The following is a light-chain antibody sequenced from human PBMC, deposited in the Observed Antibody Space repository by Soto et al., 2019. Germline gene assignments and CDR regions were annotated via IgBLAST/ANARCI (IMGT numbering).Light chain of an antibody. V-gene: IGLV2-23*03. CDR3: CSYAGGTTFVV. CDR2: EGT. Sequence: QSALTQPASVSGSPGQSITISCTGTSRDVGSYNLVSWYQQHPGKAPKLMIYEGTKRPSGVSSRFSGSKSGNTASLTISGLQAEDEADYHCCSYAGGTTFVVFGGGTQLTVL. J-gene: IGLJ3*02. CDR1: SRDVGSYNL.